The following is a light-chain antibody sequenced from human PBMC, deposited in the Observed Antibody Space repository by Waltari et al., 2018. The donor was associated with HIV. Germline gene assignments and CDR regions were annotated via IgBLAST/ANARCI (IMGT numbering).Light chain of an antibody. CDR1: ALPKKY. Sequence: SYELTQPPSVSVSPGQTARNTCSGDALPKKYAYWYQLKSGQAPMLVIYEDSKRPSGIPERFSGTSSGTMATLTISGAQVEDEADYYCFSTDNVGDPCVFGGGTKVTVL. CDR2: EDS. V-gene: IGLV3-10*01. CDR3: FSTDNVGDPCV. J-gene: IGLJ3*02.